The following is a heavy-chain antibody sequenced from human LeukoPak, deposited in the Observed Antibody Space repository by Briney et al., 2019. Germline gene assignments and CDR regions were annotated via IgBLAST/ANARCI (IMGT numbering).Heavy chain of an antibody. Sequence: PGGSLRLSCAASGFSFSTYAMTWVRQAPGKGLECVSDIFGSGDNTFYADSVRGRFTISRDNSKSTLYLQMNSLRAEDTAVYYCASRSYHLDNWGQGTLVTVSS. CDR2: IFGSGDNT. D-gene: IGHD2-15*01. V-gene: IGHV3-23*01. CDR3: ASRSYHLDN. J-gene: IGHJ4*02. CDR1: GFSFSTYA.